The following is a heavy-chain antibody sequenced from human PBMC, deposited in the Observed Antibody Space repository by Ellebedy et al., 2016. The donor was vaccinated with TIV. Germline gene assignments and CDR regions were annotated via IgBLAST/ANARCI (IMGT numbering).Heavy chain of an antibody. V-gene: IGHV3-30*03. CDR3: AREGLGGFDH. CDR1: GFTFTNFG. J-gene: IGHJ4*02. D-gene: IGHD2-15*01. CDR2: ISYGTANTI. Sequence: GGSLRLXXAASGFTFTNFGMHWVRQAPGKGLEWVAVISYGTANTIYYADSVKGRFTISRDNAKNALYLQMSSLRADDTAVYFCAREGLGGFDHWGQGTLVTVSS.